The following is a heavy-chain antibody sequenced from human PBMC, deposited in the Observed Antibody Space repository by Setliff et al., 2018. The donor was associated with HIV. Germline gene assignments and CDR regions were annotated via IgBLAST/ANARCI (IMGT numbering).Heavy chain of an antibody. CDR1: GYSFTNYW. J-gene: IGHJ3*02. V-gene: IGHV5-51*01. Sequence: PGESLKISCEGSGYSFTNYWIAWVRQMPGKGLEWMGIIYPGDSDTKYSPSFQGQVTISADKSISTAYLQWSSLKASDSAMFYCARPRRPYSGSYYDGFDIWGQGTMVTVSS. CDR3: ARPRRPYSGSYYDGFDI. D-gene: IGHD1-26*01. CDR2: IYPGDSDT.